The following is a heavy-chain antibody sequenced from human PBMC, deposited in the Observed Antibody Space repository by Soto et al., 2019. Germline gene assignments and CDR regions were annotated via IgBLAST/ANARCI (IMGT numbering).Heavy chain of an antibody. CDR2: TYYSGST. V-gene: IGHV4-59*01. J-gene: IGHJ4*02. CDR1: GGSISSYY. Sequence: SETLSLTCTVSGGSISSYYWSWIRQPPGKGLEWIGYTYYSGSTNYNPSLKSRVTISVDTSKNQFSLKLSSVTDADTAVYYCASACGGDWCPDYWGQGTLVTVSS. CDR3: ASACGGDWCPDY. D-gene: IGHD2-21*02.